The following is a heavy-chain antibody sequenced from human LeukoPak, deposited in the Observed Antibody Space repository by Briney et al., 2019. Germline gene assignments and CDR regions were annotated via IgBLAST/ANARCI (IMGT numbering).Heavy chain of an antibody. V-gene: IGHV1-2*02. D-gene: IGHD2-15*01. CDR2: IDPNSGGT. Sequence: GASVKVSCKASGYTFTGYYMHWVRQAPGQGLEWMGWIDPNSGGTNYAQKFQGRVTMTRDTSISTAYMELSRLRSDDTAVYYCARVMAIWWPVDYWGQGTLVTVSS. CDR3: ARVMAIWWPVDY. J-gene: IGHJ4*02. CDR1: GYTFTGYY.